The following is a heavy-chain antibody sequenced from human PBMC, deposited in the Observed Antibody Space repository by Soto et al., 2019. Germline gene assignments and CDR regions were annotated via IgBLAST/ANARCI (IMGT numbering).Heavy chain of an antibody. CDR1: GGSISSSRYY. CDR2: IYYSGST. V-gene: IGHV4-39*01. D-gene: IGHD1-1*01. J-gene: IGHJ4*02. Sequence: SETLSLTSTVSGGSISSSRYYWGWIRQPPGKGLEWIGSIYYSGSTYYNPSLKSRVTISVDTSKNQFSLKLSSVTAADTAVYYCARARRATTPLRFDYWGQGTLVTVSS. CDR3: ARARRATTPLRFDY.